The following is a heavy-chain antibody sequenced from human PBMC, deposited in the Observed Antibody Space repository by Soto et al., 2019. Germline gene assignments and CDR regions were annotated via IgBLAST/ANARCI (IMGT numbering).Heavy chain of an antibody. J-gene: IGHJ6*02. D-gene: IGHD3-3*01. CDR1: GGTFSSYA. Sequence: SVKVSCKASGGTFSSYAISWVRQAPGQGLEWMGGIIPIFGTANYAQKFQGRVTITADESTSTAYMELSSLRSEDTAVYYCARGTGGDFWRGGYYYYYGMDVWGQGTTVTVSS. CDR2: IIPIFGTA. V-gene: IGHV1-69*13. CDR3: ARGTGGDFWRGGYYYYYGMDV.